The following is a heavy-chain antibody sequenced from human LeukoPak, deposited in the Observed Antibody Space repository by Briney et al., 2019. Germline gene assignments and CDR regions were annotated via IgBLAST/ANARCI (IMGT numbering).Heavy chain of an antibody. J-gene: IGHJ5*02. V-gene: IGHV4-30-2*01. CDR3: ARDRGIQLWLAWFDP. CDR1: GGSISSGGYS. D-gene: IGHD5-18*01. Sequence: SQTLSLTCAVSGGSISSGGYSWSWIRQPPGKGLEWIGYIYHSGSTYYNPSLKSRVTISVDRSKNQFSLKLSSVTAADTAVYYCARDRGIQLWLAWFDPWGQGTLVTVSS. CDR2: IYHSGST.